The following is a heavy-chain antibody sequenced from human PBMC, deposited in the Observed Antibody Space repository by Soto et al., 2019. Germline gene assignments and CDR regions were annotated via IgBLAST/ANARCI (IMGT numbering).Heavy chain of an antibody. Sequence: PSDNPSLTCTVSGASINNNDYYWSWIRQTPGKGLEWIGYVYYSGTTDYIPSLKSRLSMSIDKSQNQFTLKLNSVTAADTATYYFARMPYFYDTWDMDRSGCCPLV. D-gene: IGHD3-22*01. CDR3: ARMPYFYDTWDMDR. J-gene: IGHJ2*01. CDR1: GASINNNDYY. V-gene: IGHV4-30-4*01. CDR2: VYYSGTT.